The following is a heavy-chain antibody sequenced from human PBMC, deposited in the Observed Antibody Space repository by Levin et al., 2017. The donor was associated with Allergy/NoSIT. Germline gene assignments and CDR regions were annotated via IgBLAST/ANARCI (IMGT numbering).Heavy chain of an antibody. V-gene: IGHV3-30*04. D-gene: IGHD1-26*01. Sequence: PGGSLRLSCAVSGLTLSTYPMYWVRQAPGKGLEWVAGISYDGTRKYYADSVKGRFTISRDTSNNTLYLQMNSLAEDTALYYCATTGSPSTTSFDYWGQGTLVTVSS. J-gene: IGHJ4*02. CDR2: ISYDGTRK. CDR1: GLTLSTYP. CDR3: ATTGSPSTTSFDY.